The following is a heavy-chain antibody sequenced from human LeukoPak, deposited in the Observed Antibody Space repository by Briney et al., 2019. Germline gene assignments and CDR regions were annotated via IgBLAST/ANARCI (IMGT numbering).Heavy chain of an antibody. J-gene: IGHJ4*02. Sequence: ASVKVSCKVSGDTLTELSTHWVRQAPGKGLEWMGGFDPEHGEMIYTQKLQGRVTMTEDRSTDTAYMELSSLRSEDTAVYYCATGGPWDLLKYWGQGTLVTVSS. CDR3: ATGGPWDLLKY. CDR2: FDPEHGEM. V-gene: IGHV1-24*01. CDR1: GDTLTELS. D-gene: IGHD3-9*01.